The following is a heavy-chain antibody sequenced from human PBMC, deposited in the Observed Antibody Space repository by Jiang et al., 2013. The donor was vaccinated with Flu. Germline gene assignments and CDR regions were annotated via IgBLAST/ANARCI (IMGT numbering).Heavy chain of an antibody. V-gene: IGHV4-39*01. CDR1: GGSISSSSYY. CDR2: IYYSGST. D-gene: IGHD6-6*01. J-gene: IGHJ4*02. CDR3: ARQQYSSSPFDH. Sequence: PGLVKPSETLSLTCTVSGGSISSSSYYWDWIRQPPGKGLEWIGSIYYSGSTYYKPSLKSRVTISVEKSKNQFSLKLRSVTAADTAVYYCARQQYSSSPFDHWGQGTLVTVSS.